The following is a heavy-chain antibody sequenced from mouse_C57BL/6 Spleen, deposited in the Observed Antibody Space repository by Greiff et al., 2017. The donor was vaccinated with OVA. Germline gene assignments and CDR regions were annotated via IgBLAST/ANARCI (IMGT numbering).Heavy chain of an antibody. V-gene: IGHV5-17*01. D-gene: IGHD1-1*01. CDR3: ASEKIFITTVVGMDY. CDR1: GFTFSDYG. CDR2: ISSGSSTI. J-gene: IGHJ4*01. Sequence: EVQLVESGGGLVKPGGSLKLSCAASGFTFSDYGMHWVRQAPEKGLEWVAYISSGSSTIYYADTVKGRFTISRDNAKNTLFLQMTSLRSEDTAMYYCASEKIFITTVVGMDYWGQGTSVTVSS.